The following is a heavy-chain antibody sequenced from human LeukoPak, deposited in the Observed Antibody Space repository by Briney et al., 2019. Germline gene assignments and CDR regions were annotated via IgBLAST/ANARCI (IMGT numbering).Heavy chain of an antibody. CDR3: ARGVFNYGHTIDT. D-gene: IGHD3-10*01. V-gene: IGHV3-21*01. Sequence: PGGSLRLSCAASGFTFSSYSMNWVRQSPGKGLEWVSSISSSSTYIYYADSMKGRFSISRDNTRNSLYLQMNSLRAEDTAEYYCARGVFNYGHTIDTWGQGTLVTVSS. CDR2: ISSSSTYI. CDR1: GFTFSSYS. J-gene: IGHJ5*02.